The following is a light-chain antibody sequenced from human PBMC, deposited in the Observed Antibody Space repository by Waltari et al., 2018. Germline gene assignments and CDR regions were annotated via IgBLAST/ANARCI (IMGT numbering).Light chain of an antibody. Sequence: EIVLTQSPGALSLSPGERATLSCRASKSVSSNFFAWYQQSPGQAPRLLIYDASTRATGIPSRFSGSGSGTDFTLTISRLEPEDFAVEYCQQYGSSPKVTFGGGTKVEIK. V-gene: IGKV3-20*01. CDR3: QQYGSSPKVT. CDR2: DAS. J-gene: IGKJ4*01. CDR1: KSVSSNF.